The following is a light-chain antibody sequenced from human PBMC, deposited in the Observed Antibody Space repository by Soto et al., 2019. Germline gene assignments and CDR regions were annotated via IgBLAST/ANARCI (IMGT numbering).Light chain of an antibody. CDR2: KAS. J-gene: IGKJ1*01. Sequence: DIQMTQSPSTLSASVGDRVTITCRASQSISSGLAWYQQKPGKAPKLLIYKASTLESGVPSRFSGSGSGTEFTLTISSLQPDDFAAYYCQQCNSYPWTFGQGTKVEIK. CDR1: QSISSG. CDR3: QQCNSYPWT. V-gene: IGKV1-5*03.